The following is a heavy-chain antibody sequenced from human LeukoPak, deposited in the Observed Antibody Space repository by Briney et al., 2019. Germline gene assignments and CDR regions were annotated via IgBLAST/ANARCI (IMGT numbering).Heavy chain of an antibody. D-gene: IGHD6-19*01. CDR2: ILYDGSNK. CDR1: GFTFSSYA. Sequence: PGGSLRLSCAASGFTFSSYAMHWVRQAPGKGLEWVAVILYDGSNKYYADSVKGRFTISRDNSKNTLYLQMNSLRAEDTAVYYCARDSSGSDYWGQGTLVTVSS. CDR3: ARDSSGSDY. J-gene: IGHJ4*02. V-gene: IGHV3-30-3*01.